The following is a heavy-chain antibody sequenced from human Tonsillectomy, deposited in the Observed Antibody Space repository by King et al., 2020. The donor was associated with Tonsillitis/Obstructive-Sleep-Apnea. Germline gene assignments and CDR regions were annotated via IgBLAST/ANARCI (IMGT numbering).Heavy chain of an antibody. J-gene: IGHJ4*02. D-gene: IGHD3-10*01. CDR1: GFTFSSYE. V-gene: IGHV3-48*03. CDR2: ISSSGSTI. Sequence: VQLVESGGGLVQPGGSLRLSCAASGFTFSSYEMNWVRQAPGKGLEWVSYISSSGSTIYYADSVKGRFTIFRDNAKNSLYLQMNSLRAEDTAVYYCAGAYYYGSGSYATYFDYWGQGTLVTVSS. CDR3: AGAYYYGSGSYATYFDY.